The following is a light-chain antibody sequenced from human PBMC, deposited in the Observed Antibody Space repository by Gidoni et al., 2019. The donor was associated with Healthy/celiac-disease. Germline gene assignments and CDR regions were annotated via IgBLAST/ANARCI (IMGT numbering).Light chain of an antibody. V-gene: IGLV3-9*01. J-gene: IGLJ2*01. CDR3: QVWDSSTAVV. CDR1: NIGSKN. Sequence: SYELTQPLSVSVALGQTARITCGGNNIGSKNVPWYQQKPGQVPVLVIYRDSNRPSGIPELFSGSNSGNTATLTISRAQAGDEADYYCQVWDSSTAVVFGGGTKLTVL. CDR2: RDS.